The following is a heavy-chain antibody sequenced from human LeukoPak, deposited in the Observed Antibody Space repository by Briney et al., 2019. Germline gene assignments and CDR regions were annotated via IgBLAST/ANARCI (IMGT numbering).Heavy chain of an antibody. Sequence: SETLSLTCTVSGGSISSYYWTWIRQTPGKGLEWIGYISTSGSTNYNPSLKSRVSISLDTSKNRFSLNLNFVTAADTAVYYCASPRSGYRYTFDYWGQGALVTVSS. J-gene: IGHJ4*02. CDR2: ISTSGST. D-gene: IGHD3-22*01. CDR3: ASPRSGYRYTFDY. V-gene: IGHV4-4*09. CDR1: GGSISSYY.